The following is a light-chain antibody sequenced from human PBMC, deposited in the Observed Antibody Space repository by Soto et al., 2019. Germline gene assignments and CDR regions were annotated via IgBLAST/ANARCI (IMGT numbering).Light chain of an antibody. J-gene: IGKJ2*01. CDR3: HHYGSSYLRT. CDR2: GAS. V-gene: IGKV3-20*01. Sequence: EIVLTQSPGTLSLSPGERATLSCRASQSVSSRYLAWYQQKPGQAPRLLMYGASSRATGIPDRFSGSGSGTDFTLTISRLEPEDFAMYYCHHYGSSYLRTFGQGTKLEIK. CDR1: QSVSSRY.